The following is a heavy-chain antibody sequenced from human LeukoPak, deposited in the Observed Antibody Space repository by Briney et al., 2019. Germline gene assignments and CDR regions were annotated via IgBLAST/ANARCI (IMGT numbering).Heavy chain of an antibody. J-gene: IGHJ4*02. Sequence: ASVKVSCKASGYTFTSYGISWVRQAPGQGLEWMGWISAYNGNTNYAQKLQGRVTMTTDTSTSTAYMELRSLRSDDTAVYYCASDLDYYDSSGSSDYWGQGTLVTVSS. CDR2: ISAYNGNT. CDR3: ASDLDYYDSSGSSDY. V-gene: IGHV1-18*01. CDR1: GYTFTSYG. D-gene: IGHD3-22*01.